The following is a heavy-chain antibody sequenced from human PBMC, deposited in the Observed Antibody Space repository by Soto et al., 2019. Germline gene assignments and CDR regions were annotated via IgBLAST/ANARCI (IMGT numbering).Heavy chain of an antibody. V-gene: IGHV3-64*01. Sequence: EVQLVESGGGLVQPGGSLRLSCAASGFTFSSYAMHWVRQAPGKGLEYVSAISSNGGSTYYANSVKGRFTISRDNSKNTLYLQMSSLRAEDMAVYYCARGPYYYYYMDVWGKGTTVTVSS. CDR1: GFTFSSYA. CDR2: ISSNGGST. CDR3: ARGPYYYYYMDV. J-gene: IGHJ6*03.